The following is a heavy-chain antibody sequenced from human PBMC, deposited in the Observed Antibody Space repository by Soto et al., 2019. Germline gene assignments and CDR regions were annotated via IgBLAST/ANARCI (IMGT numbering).Heavy chain of an antibody. CDR1: GGSSGCSISSGDYY. J-gene: IGHJ4*02. V-gene: IGHV4-30-4*01. Sequence: SETLALTFTVSGGSSGCSISSGDYYWSWIRQPPGRGLEWIGYMYYSGSTYYNPSLKSRVTISVDTSKNQSYLKLSSVTDADTAVYYCARRYCISISCPFVYWGQGILDTVSS. CDR2: MYYSGST. CDR3: ARRYCISISCPFVY. D-gene: IGHD2-2*01.